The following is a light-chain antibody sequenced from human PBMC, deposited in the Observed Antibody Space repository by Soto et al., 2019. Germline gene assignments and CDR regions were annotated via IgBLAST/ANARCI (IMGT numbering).Light chain of an antibody. J-gene: IGLJ2*01. CDR1: SSDVGGYNY. V-gene: IGLV2-8*01. CDR2: EVS. Sequence: QSALTQPPSASGAPGQSVTISCTGTSSDVGGYNYVSWYQQHPGKAPKLMIYEVSERLSGVPDRCSGSKSGNTASLTVSGLQAEDEADYYCSSYAGSNNLVFGGGTQLTVL. CDR3: SSYAGSNNLV.